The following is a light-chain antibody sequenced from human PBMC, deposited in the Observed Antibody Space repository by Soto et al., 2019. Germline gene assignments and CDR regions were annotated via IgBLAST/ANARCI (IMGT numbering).Light chain of an antibody. V-gene: IGLV1-40*01. Sequence: QSVLTQPPSVSGAPGQRVTISCTGSSSNIGATYDVQWYQQLPGTAPKLLIYGNSNRPSGVPDRFSGSKSGTSASRAITGLQADDEADYYGQSYDSSLSAHYVFGTGTKLTVL. CDR2: GNS. CDR1: SSNIGATYD. J-gene: IGLJ1*01. CDR3: QSYDSSLSAHYV.